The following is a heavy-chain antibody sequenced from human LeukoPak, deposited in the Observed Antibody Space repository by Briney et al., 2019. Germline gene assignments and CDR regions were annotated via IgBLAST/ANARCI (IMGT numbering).Heavy chain of an antibody. J-gene: IGHJ4*02. Sequence: GGSLRLSCAASGFTVSDNHMTWVRQAPGKGLECVSVIFGGGDTHYADSVKGRFTISRDSSKNTLYLQMNSLRVEDTAVYYCARGSVGGELAYWGQGTLVTVSS. D-gene: IGHD3-16*01. CDR3: ARGSVGGELAY. V-gene: IGHV3-66*01. CDR2: IFGGGDT. CDR1: GFTVSDNH.